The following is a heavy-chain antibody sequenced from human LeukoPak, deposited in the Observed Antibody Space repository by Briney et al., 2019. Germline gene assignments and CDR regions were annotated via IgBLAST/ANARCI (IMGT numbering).Heavy chain of an antibody. CDR3: ARGNACTRTSCYRNNYNYYMDV. Sequence: SETLSLACAVYGGSFSAYYWSWIRQPPGRGLEWLGENNPSGSTNYNPSLKSRVTISEDTSKNQFSLKVSSVTAADTAVYFCARGNACTRTSCYRNNYNYYMDVWGKGTTVTVSS. CDR2: NNPSGST. D-gene: IGHD2-2*02. J-gene: IGHJ6*03. V-gene: IGHV4-34*01. CDR1: GGSFSAYY.